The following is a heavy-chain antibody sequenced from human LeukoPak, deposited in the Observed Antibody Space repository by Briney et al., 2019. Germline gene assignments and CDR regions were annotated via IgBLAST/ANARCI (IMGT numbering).Heavy chain of an antibody. CDR1: GYTLTELS. V-gene: IGHV1-24*01. Sequence: ASVKVSCKVSGYTLTELSMHWVRQAPGKGLEWMGGFDPEDGETIYAQKFQGRVTMTEDTSTDTAYMELSSLRSEDTAVYYCARAGYSYGYIGYFDYWGQGTLVTVSS. CDR3: ARAGYSYGYIGYFDY. CDR2: FDPEDGET. D-gene: IGHD5-18*01. J-gene: IGHJ4*02.